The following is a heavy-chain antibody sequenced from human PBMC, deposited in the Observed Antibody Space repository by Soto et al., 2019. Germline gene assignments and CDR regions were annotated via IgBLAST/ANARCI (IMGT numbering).Heavy chain of an antibody. CDR3: AKDRGALSGWYDFDY. CDR1: GFPFSNYA. J-gene: IGHJ4*02. Sequence: EVQLLESGGDLVQPGGSLRLSCAASGFPFSNYAMSWVRQAPGKGLEWVSSIRGRGTYAYYADSVKGRFTISRDNSKNTLSLQMNSLRAEDTALYYCAKDRGALSGWYDFDYWGPGTLVPVSS. V-gene: IGHV3-23*01. CDR2: IRGRGTYA. D-gene: IGHD6-19*01.